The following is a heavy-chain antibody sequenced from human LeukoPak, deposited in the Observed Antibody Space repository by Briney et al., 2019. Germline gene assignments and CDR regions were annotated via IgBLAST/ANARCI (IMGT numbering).Heavy chain of an antibody. CDR1: GGSSVSRGGYY. CDR3: ARDRRRELLHAFDI. V-gene: IGHV4-31*03. Sequence: SQTLSLTCTVSGGSSVSRGGYYWTWIRQHPEKGLEWIGYFYHRASYNPSLKSRVTISVDTSKNQFSLRLTSVTAADTAVYYCARDRRRELLHAFDIWGQGTMVTVSS. D-gene: IGHD1-26*01. CDR2: FYHRA. J-gene: IGHJ3*02.